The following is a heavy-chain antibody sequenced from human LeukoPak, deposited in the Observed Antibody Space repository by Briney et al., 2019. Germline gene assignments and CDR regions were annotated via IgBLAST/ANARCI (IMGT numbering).Heavy chain of an antibody. D-gene: IGHD6-13*01. V-gene: IGHV3-53*01. J-gene: IGHJ4*02. CDR1: GFTVSSNY. CDR2: IYSGGST. Sequence: GGSLRLSCAASGFTVSSNYMSWVRQAPGKGREWVSVIYSGGSTYYADSVKGRFNISRDNSKNTLYLQMNSLRAEDTAVYYCARVIAAAVTYYFDYWGQGTLVTVSS. CDR3: ARVIAAAVTYYFDY.